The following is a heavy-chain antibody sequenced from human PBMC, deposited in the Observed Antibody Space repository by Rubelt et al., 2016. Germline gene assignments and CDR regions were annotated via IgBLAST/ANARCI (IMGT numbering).Heavy chain of an antibody. V-gene: IGHV1-58*02. Sequence: QMQLVQSGPEVKRPGTSVKVSCKASGFTFTNSAMQWVRQARGQRLEWIGWIVVGSGNTNYAQKFQGRVTITRDMSTSTAYMELGGLRFEDTAIYYCAADDLSVGYWSQGTLVTVSS. J-gene: IGHJ4*02. CDR3: AADDLSVGY. D-gene: IGHD4-23*01. CDR1: GFTFTNSA. CDR2: IVVGSGNT.